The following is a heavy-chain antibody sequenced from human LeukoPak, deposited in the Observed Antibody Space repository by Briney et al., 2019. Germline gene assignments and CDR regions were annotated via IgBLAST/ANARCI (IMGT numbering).Heavy chain of an antibody. D-gene: IGHD5-18*01. CDR2: ISYDGSNK. CDR1: GFTFSSYG. V-gene: IGHV3-30*03. J-gene: IGHJ4*02. CDR3: ARDGVDTKHDY. Sequence: QPGGSLRLSCAASGFTFSSYGMHWVRQAPGKGLEWVAVISYDGSNKYYADSVKGRFAISRDNSKNTLYLQMNSLRAEDTAVYYCARDGVDTKHDYWGQGSLVTVSS.